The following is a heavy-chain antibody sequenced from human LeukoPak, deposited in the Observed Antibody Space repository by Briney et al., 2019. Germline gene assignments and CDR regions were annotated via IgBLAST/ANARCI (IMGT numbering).Heavy chain of an antibody. CDR2: ISGSGGST. CDR1: GFTFSSYA. V-gene: IGHV3-23*01. J-gene: IGHJ1*01. D-gene: IGHD2-15*01. CDR3: AKGPAATKEYFQH. Sequence: GGSLRLSCAASGFTFSSYAMSWVRQAPGKGLEWVSAISGSGGSTYYADSVKGRFTISRDNSKNTLYLQMNSLRAGDTAVYYCAKGPAATKEYFQHWGQGTLVTVSS.